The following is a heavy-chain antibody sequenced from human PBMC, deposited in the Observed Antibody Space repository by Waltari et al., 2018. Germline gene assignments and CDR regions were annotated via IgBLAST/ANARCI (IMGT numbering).Heavy chain of an antibody. CDR2: ITDDGSNK. J-gene: IGHJ4*02. Sequence: QVQLVESGGGVVQPGRSLRLSCAASGFTFSSYAMPWVRQAQGKGLEWVAVITDDGSNKYYADSVKGRFTISRDNSKNTLYLQMNSLRAEDTAVYYCARDYVLDDWFRELLYLDYWGQGTLVTVSS. CDR3: ARDYVLDDWFRELLYLDY. D-gene: IGHD3-10*01. V-gene: IGHV3-30-3*01. CDR1: GFTFSSYA.